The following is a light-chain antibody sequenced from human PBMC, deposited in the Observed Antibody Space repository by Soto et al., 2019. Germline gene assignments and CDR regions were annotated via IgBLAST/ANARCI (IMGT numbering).Light chain of an antibody. CDR2: EVS. CDR1: SSDVGGYNY. CDR3: SSYTTSSTLL. Sequence: QSALTQPASVSGSPGQSITISCTGTSSDVGGYNYVSWYQHHPGKAPQFMIYEVSNRPSGVSDRFSGSKSGNTASLTISGLQAEDEADYYCSSYTTSSTLLFGTGTKLTVL. J-gene: IGLJ1*01. V-gene: IGLV2-14*01.